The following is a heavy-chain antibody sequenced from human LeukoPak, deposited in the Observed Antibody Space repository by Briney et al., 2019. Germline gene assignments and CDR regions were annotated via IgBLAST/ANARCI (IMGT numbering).Heavy chain of an antibody. CDR2: ISGSGEGT. D-gene: IGHD4/OR15-4a*01. V-gene: IGHV3-23*01. Sequence: PGGSLRLSCAGSDYAFYSYAMTWVRQAPGKGLEWVSAISGSGEGTYYSDSVKGRFTISRDNSKDMLYLQMNDLRAEDTAVYYCTSDYGLYYYYMALWGKGTTVTVS. CDR1: DYAFYSYA. J-gene: IGHJ6*03. CDR3: TSDYGLYYYYMAL.